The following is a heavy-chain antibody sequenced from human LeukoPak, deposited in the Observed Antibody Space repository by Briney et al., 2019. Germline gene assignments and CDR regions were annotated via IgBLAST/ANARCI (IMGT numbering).Heavy chain of an antibody. J-gene: IGHJ4*02. CDR2: IYYSGST. V-gene: IGHV4-59*08. CDR1: GGSISSYY. Sequence: PSETLSLTCTVSGGSISSYYRSWIRQPPGKGLEWIGYIYYSGSTNYNPSLKSRVTISVDTSKNQFSLKLSSVTAADTAVYYCARHIPDYGSGLLAFDYWGQGTLVTVSS. D-gene: IGHD3-10*01. CDR3: ARHIPDYGSGLLAFDY.